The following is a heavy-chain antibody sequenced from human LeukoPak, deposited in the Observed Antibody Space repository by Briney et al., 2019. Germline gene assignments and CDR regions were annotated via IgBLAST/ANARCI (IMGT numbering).Heavy chain of an antibody. V-gene: IGHV3-13*01. CDR1: GFTFSSYG. Sequence: GGSLRLSCAASGFTFSSYGMHWVRQATGKGLEWVSAIGTAGDTYYPGSVKGRFTISRENAKNSLYLQMNSLRAGDTAVYYCAREFRFGELSYGMDVWGQGTTVTVSS. D-gene: IGHD3-10*01. CDR3: AREFRFGELSYGMDV. J-gene: IGHJ6*02. CDR2: IGTAGDT.